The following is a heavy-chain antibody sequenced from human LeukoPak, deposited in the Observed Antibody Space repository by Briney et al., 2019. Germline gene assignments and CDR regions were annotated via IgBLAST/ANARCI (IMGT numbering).Heavy chain of an antibody. CDR3: ARGLDTYKSGVD. CDR1: GGSFSGFY. V-gene: IGHV4-34*01. D-gene: IGHD3-3*01. J-gene: IGHJ4*02. CDR2: IHPSGST. Sequence: SETLSLNCAVYGGSFSGFYCTWIRQPPGKGLEWIGEIHPSGSTNYNPSLMSRVTLSLDTSKNQFSLRLSSVTAADTAVYFCARGLDTYKSGVDWGQGTLVTVSS.